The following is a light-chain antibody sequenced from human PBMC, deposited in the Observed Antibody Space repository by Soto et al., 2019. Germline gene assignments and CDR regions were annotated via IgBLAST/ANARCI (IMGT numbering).Light chain of an antibody. CDR3: TSYTTTGTYV. Sequence: QSVLTQPASVSGSPGQSITISCTGARSDLGDYNYVSWYQQHPGKAPKLMIYDVSSRPSGVSDRFSGSKSGNTASLTISGLQAEDEADYYCTSYTTTGTYVFATGTKVTVL. J-gene: IGLJ1*01. V-gene: IGLV2-14*03. CDR1: RSDLGDYNY. CDR2: DVS.